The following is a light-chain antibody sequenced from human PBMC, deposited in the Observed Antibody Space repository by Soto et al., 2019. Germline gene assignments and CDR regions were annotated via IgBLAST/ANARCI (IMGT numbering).Light chain of an antibody. CDR3: KQRSNWPPLT. CDR1: QSVSSY. J-gene: IGKJ4*01. Sequence: EIVLTQSPATLSLSPGERATLSCRASQSVSSYLAWYQQKPGQAPRLLIYDASNRATGIPARFSGSGSASDFTLTIGSLDPEDFAVYYCKQRSNWPPLTFGEGTKVQIK. CDR2: DAS. V-gene: IGKV3-11*01.